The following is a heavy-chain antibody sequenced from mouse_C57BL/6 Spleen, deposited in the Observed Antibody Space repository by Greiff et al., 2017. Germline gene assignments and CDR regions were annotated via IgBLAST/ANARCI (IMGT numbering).Heavy chain of an antibody. J-gene: IGHJ2*01. CDR3: ARGGYGNSDY. D-gene: IGHD2-1*01. CDR2: ISYYGSN. CDR1: GYSIPSGYY. V-gene: IGHV3-6*01. Sequence: EVQLQESGPGLVKPSQSLSLTCSVTGYSIPSGYYWNWIRQFPGNKLEWMGYISYYGSNNYNPSLKNRISITRETSKNQFFLKLNSVTTEDTATYYCARGGYGNSDYWGQGTTLTVSS.